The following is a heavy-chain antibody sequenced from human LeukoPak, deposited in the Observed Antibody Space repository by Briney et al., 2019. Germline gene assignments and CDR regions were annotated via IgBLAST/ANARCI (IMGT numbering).Heavy chain of an antibody. D-gene: IGHD3-10*01. J-gene: IGHJ4*02. CDR3: ARECQGSYYYGSGSRPYDY. Sequence: PSETLSLTCTVSGGSLSSSSYYWGWFRQPPGTGLEWIGSIYYSGSTYYNPSLKGRVTISVDTSKNQFSLKLSSVTAADTAVYYCARECQGSYYYGSGSRPYDYGGQGTLVTVSA. V-gene: IGHV4-39*07. CDR2: IYYSGST. CDR1: GGSLSSSSYY.